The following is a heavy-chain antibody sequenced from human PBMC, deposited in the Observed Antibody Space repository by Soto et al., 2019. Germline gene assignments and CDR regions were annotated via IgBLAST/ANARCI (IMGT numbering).Heavy chain of an antibody. D-gene: IGHD2-15*01. J-gene: IGHJ2*01. CDR3: AKSVGANPYWCLDL. CDR2: ITGTGSST. CDR1: GFTFSHFA. V-gene: IGHV3-23*01. Sequence: EVQLLESGGGLVQPGGSLRLSCESSGFTFSHFAMTWVRQAPGKGLQWVSAITGTGSSTYNADSVKGRFTSSRDNSKNTVYLQMNDLRAEVTAVYYCAKSVGANPYWCLDLWGRGTLVIVSS.